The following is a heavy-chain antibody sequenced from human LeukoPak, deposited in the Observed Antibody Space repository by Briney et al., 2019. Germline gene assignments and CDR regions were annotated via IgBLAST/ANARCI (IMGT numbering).Heavy chain of an antibody. CDR3: TRDRVVATFDY. V-gene: IGHV3-49*03. CDR2: IRSKAYGGTT. Sequence: GGSLRLSCTASGFTFGDYSISWFRQAPGKGLEWVGFIRSKAYGGTTEYAASVKGRFTISRDDSKSIAYLQMNSLTAEDTAVYYGTRDRVVATFDYWGQGTLVTVSS. CDR1: GFTFGDYS. J-gene: IGHJ4*02. D-gene: IGHD2-15*01.